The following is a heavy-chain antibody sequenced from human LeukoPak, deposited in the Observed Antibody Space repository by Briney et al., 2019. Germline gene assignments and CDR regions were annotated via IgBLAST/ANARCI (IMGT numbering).Heavy chain of an antibody. V-gene: IGHV4-38-2*01. CDR1: GYSISSGYY. D-gene: IGHD3-3*01. Sequence: NPSETLSLTXAVSGYSISSGYYWGWFRQPPGKRLEWIGSIHHSGSTFYNSSLKSRVTISVDTSKNQHSLKLSSVTAADTAVYYCARTDTIFGVVIVGYYFDYWGQGTLVTVSS. J-gene: IGHJ4*02. CDR3: ARTDTIFGVVIVGYYFDY. CDR2: IHHSGST.